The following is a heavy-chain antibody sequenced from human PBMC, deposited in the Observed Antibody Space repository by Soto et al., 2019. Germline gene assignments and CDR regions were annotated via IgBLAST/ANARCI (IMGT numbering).Heavy chain of an antibody. J-gene: IGHJ6*02. Sequence: QVQLVQSGAEVKKPGSSVTVSCKASGGTFSSYAISWVRQVPGQGLEWMGGIIPIFGTANYAQKFQGRVTITADESTRTAYMELSRLRSEDTAVYYCARYQESRIALAGYYYSYGMDDWGQWTTLTVSS. CDR1: GGTFSSYA. V-gene: IGHV1-69*01. CDR3: ARYQESRIALAGYYYSYGMDD. D-gene: IGHD6-19*01. CDR2: IIPIFGTA.